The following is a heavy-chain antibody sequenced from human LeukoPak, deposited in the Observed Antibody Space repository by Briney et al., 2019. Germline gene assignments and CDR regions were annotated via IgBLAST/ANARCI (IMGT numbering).Heavy chain of an antibody. CDR1: GGSISSDY. CDR3: ARQVVAVAGTGYFDY. Sequence: SETLSLTCTVSGGSISSDYWSWIRQPPGKGLEWIGYIFYSGTTSYNPSLQSRVTISVDTSKNQFSLKLNSVTAADTAVYFCARQVVAVAGTGYFDYWGQGTLVTVSS. CDR2: IFYSGTT. J-gene: IGHJ4*02. V-gene: IGHV4-59*08. D-gene: IGHD6-19*01.